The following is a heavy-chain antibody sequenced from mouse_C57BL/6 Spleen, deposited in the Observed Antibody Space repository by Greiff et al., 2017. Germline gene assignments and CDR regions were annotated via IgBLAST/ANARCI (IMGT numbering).Heavy chain of an antibody. CDR2: ISSGGDYI. D-gene: IGHD1-1*01. J-gene: IGHJ4*01. CDR3: TREDYYYGSRGYAMDY. V-gene: IGHV5-9-1*02. Sequence: EVKLVESGEGLVKPGGSLKLSCAASGFTFSSYAMSWVRQTPEKRLEWVAYISSGGDYIYYADTVKGRFTISSDNARNTLYLQMSSLQSEDTAVYYCTREDYYYGSRGYAMDYWGQGTSVTVSS. CDR1: GFTFSSYA.